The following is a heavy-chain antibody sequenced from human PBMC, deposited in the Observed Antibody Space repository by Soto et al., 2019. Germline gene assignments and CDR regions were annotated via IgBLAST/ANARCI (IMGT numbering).Heavy chain of an antibody. CDR1: GGSISSYY. CDR2: IYYSGST. D-gene: IGHD2-2*01. J-gene: IGHJ5*02. V-gene: IGHV4-59*08. Sequence: PSETLSLTCTVSGGSISSYYWSWIRQPPGKGLEWIGYIYYSGSTSYNPSLKSRVTISVDTSKNQFSLKLSSVTAADTAVYYCARHRGYCSSTSCGGLFDPWGQGTLVTVSS. CDR3: ARHRGYCSSTSCGGLFDP.